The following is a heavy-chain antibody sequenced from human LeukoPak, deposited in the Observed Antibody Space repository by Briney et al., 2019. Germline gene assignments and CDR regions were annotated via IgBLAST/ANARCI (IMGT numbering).Heavy chain of an antibody. J-gene: IGHJ4*02. CDR3: ARDLGYSHDY. D-gene: IGHD5-18*01. V-gene: IGHV1-2*02. CDR1: GYTLTGYY. Sequence: ASVKVSCKASGYTLTGYYIHWVRPAPGQGRAWMGWINPNSGGTNYAQKFQGRVTMTSDTSISTAYMELSSLRSDDAAVFYCARDLGYSHDYWGQGTLVTVSS. CDR2: INPNSGGT.